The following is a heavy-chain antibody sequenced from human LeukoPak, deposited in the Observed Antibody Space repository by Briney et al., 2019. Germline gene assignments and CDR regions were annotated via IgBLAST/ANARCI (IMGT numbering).Heavy chain of an antibody. V-gene: IGHV4-59*01. CDR3: AREQAGATGY. CDR2: IYYSGST. J-gene: IGHJ4*02. D-gene: IGHD1-26*01. CDR1: GDSISGYY. Sequence: SETLSLTCTVSGDSISGYYWSWIRQPPGKGLEWIGYIYYSGSTNYNPSLKSRVTISVDTSKNQFSLKLSSVTAADTAVYYCAREQAGATGYWGQGALVTVSS.